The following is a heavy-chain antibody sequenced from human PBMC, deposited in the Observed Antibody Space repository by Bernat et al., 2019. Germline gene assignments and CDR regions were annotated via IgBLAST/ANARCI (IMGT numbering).Heavy chain of an antibody. Sequence: EVQLLESGGGLVQPGGSLRLSCAASGFTFSSYAMSWVRQAPGKGLEWVSAISGSGGSTYYADSVKGRFTISRDNSKNTLYLQMNSLRAEDTAVYYCAKGPPSYGSSWYLPHSYYYGMDVWGQGTTVTVSS. CDR1: GFTFSSYA. CDR2: ISGSGGST. J-gene: IGHJ6*02. D-gene: IGHD6-13*01. V-gene: IGHV3-23*01. CDR3: AKGPPSYGSSWYLPHSYYYGMDV.